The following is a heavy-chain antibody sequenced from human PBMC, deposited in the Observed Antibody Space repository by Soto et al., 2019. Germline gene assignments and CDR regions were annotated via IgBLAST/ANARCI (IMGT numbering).Heavy chain of an antibody. CDR2: ISSTTNYI. J-gene: IGHJ4*02. V-gene: IGHV3-21*06. CDR3: ARESEDLTSNFDY. CDR1: GFTFTRYS. Sequence: GGSLRLSCAASGFTFTRYSMNWVRQAPGKGLEWVSSISSTTNYIYYGDSMKGRFTIPRDNAKNSLYLEMNSLRAEDTAVYYCARESEDLTSNFDYWGQGTLVTVSS.